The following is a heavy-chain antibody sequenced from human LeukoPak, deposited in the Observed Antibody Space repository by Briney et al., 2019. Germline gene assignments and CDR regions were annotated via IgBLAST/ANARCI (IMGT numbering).Heavy chain of an antibody. V-gene: IGHV1-18*01. Sequence: GVSVKVSCKASGYTFTSYGISWVRQAPGQGLEWMGWISAYNGNTNYAQKLQGRVTMTTDTSTSTAYMELRSLRSDDTAVYYCARNQYSGSYSPRDGMDVWGKGTTVTVSS. CDR1: GYTFTSYG. D-gene: IGHD1-26*01. CDR2: ISAYNGNT. CDR3: ARNQYSGSYSPRDGMDV. J-gene: IGHJ6*04.